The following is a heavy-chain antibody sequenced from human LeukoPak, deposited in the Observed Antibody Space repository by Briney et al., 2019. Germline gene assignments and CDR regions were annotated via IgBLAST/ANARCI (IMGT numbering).Heavy chain of an antibody. Sequence: GGSLRLFSASSGFTYSNYSMIWDLYAQGKGQKRVSYISSISSIIYYAVSGKGRFTIFRDNAKDSLYLQMNSLRAEDTAVYYYAKDLTTDLAYDSSGYPNIWGQGTLVTVSS. D-gene: IGHD3-22*01. J-gene: IGHJ4*02. CDR1: GFTYSNYS. CDR2: ISSISSII. CDR3: AKDLTTDLAYDSSGYPNI. V-gene: IGHV3-48*01.